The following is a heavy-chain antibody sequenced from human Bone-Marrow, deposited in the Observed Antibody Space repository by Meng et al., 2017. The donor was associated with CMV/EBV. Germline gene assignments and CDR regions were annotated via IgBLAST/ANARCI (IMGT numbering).Heavy chain of an antibody. CDR2: FNSDGNTT. J-gene: IGHJ6*02. CDR3: ARSKYLYYYYGMDV. Sequence: GGSLRLSCAASGFTFSSYWIYWVRQAPGKGLVWVARFNSDGNTTNYADSVKGRFTMSRDNAKNTLHLQMNSLRAEDTAVYYCARSKYLYYYYGMDVWGQGTTVTVSS. V-gene: IGHV3-74*01. D-gene: IGHD4-11*01. CDR1: GFTFSSYW.